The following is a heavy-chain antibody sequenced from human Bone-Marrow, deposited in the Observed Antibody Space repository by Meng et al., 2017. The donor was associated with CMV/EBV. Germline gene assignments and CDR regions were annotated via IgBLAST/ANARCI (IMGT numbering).Heavy chain of an antibody. Sequence: ASVKVSCKASGYTFTGYYMHWVRQATGQGLEWMGWMNPNSGNTGYAQKFQGRVTMTRNTSISTAYMELSSLRSEDTAVYYCTLAHCSSTSCYGNWFDPWGQGTLVTVSS. J-gene: IGHJ5*02. CDR1: GYTFTGYY. CDR3: TLAHCSSTSCYGNWFDP. D-gene: IGHD2-2*01. V-gene: IGHV1-8*02. CDR2: MNPNSGNT.